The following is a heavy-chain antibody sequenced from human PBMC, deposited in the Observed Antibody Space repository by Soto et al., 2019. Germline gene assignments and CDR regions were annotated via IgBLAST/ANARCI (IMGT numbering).Heavy chain of an antibody. Sequence: SCAASGFTFDDYAMHWVRQAPGQGLEWMGIINPSGGSTSYAQKFQGRVTMTRDTSTSTVYMELSSLRSEDTAVYYCARVDSFTIAWGQGTLVTVSS. J-gene: IGHJ5*02. CDR1: GFTFDDYA. CDR2: INPSGGST. V-gene: IGHV1-46*02. D-gene: IGHD3-9*01. CDR3: ARVDSFTIA.